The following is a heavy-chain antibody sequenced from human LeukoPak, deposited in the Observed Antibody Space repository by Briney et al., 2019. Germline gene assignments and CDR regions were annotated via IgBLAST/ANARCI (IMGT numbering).Heavy chain of an antibody. CDR3: ARGRIVVVPAAGGNNDY. D-gene: IGHD2-2*01. Sequence: ASVKVSCKASGYTFTGYYMYWVRQAPGQGLEWMGWINPNSGGTNYAQKFQGRVTMTRDTSISTAYMELSRLRSDDTAVYYCARGRIVVVPAAGGNNDYWGQGTLVTVSS. CDR1: GYTFTGYY. J-gene: IGHJ4*02. CDR2: INPNSGGT. V-gene: IGHV1-2*02.